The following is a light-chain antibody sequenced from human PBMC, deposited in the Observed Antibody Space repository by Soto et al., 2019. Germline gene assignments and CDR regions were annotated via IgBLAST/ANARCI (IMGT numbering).Light chain of an antibody. Sequence: QPVRTQPPSVSGAPGQRVTISCTGSSSNIGAGYDVHWYQQLPGTAPKLLIYGNNNRPSGVPDRFSGSKSGTSASLAITGLQAEDEADYYCQSYDSSLSVYVFGTGTKVTVL. CDR3: QSYDSSLSVYV. CDR2: GNN. J-gene: IGLJ1*01. CDR1: SSNIGAGYD. V-gene: IGLV1-40*01.